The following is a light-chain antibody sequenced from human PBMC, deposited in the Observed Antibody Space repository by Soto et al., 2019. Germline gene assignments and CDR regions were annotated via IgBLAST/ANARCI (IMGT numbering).Light chain of an antibody. CDR2: DVN. V-gene: IGLV2-11*01. CDR3: CSYTGRYIWV. Sequence: QSVLTQPRSVSGSPGQSVTISCTGTNSDVGDYSYVSWYQQHSGKAPKLLIYDVNKRPSGVPDRFSGSKSGNTASLTISGLQGEDEADYFCCSYTGRYIWVFGGGTKLTVL. CDR1: NSDVGDYSY. J-gene: IGLJ2*01.